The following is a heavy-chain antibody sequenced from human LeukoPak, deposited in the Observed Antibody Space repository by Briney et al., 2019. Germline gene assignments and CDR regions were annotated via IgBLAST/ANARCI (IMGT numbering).Heavy chain of an antibody. CDR3: ATDSHYAFDF. CDR1: GFTFSGYS. V-gene: IGHV3-48*02. CDR2: VRPGDSAR. Sequence: GGSLRLSCAASGFTFSGYSMNWVRQAPGKGLEWVSNVRPGDSARSYADSVRGRFTISRDDAKNSLYLQMNSLRDEDTAVYYCATDSHYAFDFWGLGTLVTVSS. J-gene: IGHJ4*02. D-gene: IGHD4-17*01.